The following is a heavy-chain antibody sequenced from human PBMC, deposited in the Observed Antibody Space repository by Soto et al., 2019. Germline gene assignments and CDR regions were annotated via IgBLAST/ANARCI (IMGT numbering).Heavy chain of an antibody. V-gene: IGHV3-30-3*01. D-gene: IGHD2-21*02. J-gene: IGHJ4*02. Sequence: QVQLVESGGGVIQPGRSLRLSCAASGFTFSPYTMHWVRQAPGKGLEWVAVISYDGSTEYNPDSVKGRFTISRDNPKNTVYLQMNSLKPDDTAIYYCARGGGFCGGDCYKGGIDYCGQGTLVTVAS. CDR1: GFTFSPYT. CDR3: ARGGGFCGGDCYKGGIDY. CDR2: ISYDGSTE.